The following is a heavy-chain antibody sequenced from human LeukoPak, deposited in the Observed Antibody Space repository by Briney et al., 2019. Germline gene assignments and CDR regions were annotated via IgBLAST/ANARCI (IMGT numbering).Heavy chain of an antibody. Sequence: SETLSLTCSVSSGSISSSSYYWGWIRQPPGKGLEWIGSIYYSGNTYYNPSLMSRVTISVDTSKNQFSLKLSSVTAADTAVYYCARDRYYYDSSGYHYFDYWGQGTLVTVSS. D-gene: IGHD3-22*01. V-gene: IGHV4-39*07. J-gene: IGHJ4*02. CDR2: IYYSGNT. CDR1: SGSISSSSYY. CDR3: ARDRYYYDSSGYHYFDY.